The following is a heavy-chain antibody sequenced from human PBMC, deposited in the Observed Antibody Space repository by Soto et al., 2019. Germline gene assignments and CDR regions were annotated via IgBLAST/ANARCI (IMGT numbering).Heavy chain of an antibody. CDR1: EFTFDTYV. CDR2: IWYDGGNK. V-gene: IGHV3-33*01. CDR3: ARGARDFDY. J-gene: IGHJ4*02. Sequence: SLRLSCAASEFTFDTYVMHWVRQAPGRGLEWVALIWYDGGNKYYADSVKGRFTISRDNSKNTLYLQMNSLRAEDTAVYYCARGARDFDYWGQGALVTVSS. D-gene: IGHD3-16*01.